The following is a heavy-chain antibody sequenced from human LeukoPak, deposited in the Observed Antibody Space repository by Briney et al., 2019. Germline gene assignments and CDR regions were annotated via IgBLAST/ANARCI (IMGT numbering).Heavy chain of an antibody. V-gene: IGHV4-31*03. CDR2: IYYSGST. CDR3: ARHYAHGSGIYAPFGY. Sequence: SETLSLTCTVSGGSISSGGYYWSWIRQHPGKGLEWIGYIYYSGSTYYNPSLKSRVTISVDTSKNQFSLKLSAVTAADTAVHFCARHYAHGSGIYAPFGYWGQGALVTVSS. D-gene: IGHD3-10*01. J-gene: IGHJ4*02. CDR1: GGSISSGGYY.